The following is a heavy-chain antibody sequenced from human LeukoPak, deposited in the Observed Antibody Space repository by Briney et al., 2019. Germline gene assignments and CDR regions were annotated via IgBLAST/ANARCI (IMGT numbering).Heavy chain of an antibody. D-gene: IGHD3-3*01. CDR2: IYSGGST. CDR3: ARDQVRFLEWLLSEPDAFDI. J-gene: IGHJ3*02. CDR1: GITVSSRY. V-gene: IGHV3-66*01. Sequence: GGSLRLSCAASGITVSSRYMSWVRQAPGKGLEWVSVIYSGGSTHYADSVQGRFTISRDNSKNTLYLQMQSLRAEDTAVYYCARDQVRFLEWLLSEPDAFDIWGQGTMVTVSS.